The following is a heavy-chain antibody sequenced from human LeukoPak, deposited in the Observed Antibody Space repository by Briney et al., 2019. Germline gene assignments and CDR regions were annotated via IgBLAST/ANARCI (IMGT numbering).Heavy chain of an antibody. J-gene: IGHJ4*02. CDR2: ISAYNGNT. CDR1: GYTFTSYG. CDR3: ARGSLYDFGSGYQYYFDY. V-gene: IGHV1-18*01. D-gene: IGHD3-3*01. Sequence: GASVKVSCKASGYTFTSYGISWVRQAPGQGLEWMGWISAYNGNTNYAQKLQGRVTMTTDTSTSTAYMELRSLRSDDTAVDYCARGSLYDFGSGYQYYFDYWGKGPLVTVSS.